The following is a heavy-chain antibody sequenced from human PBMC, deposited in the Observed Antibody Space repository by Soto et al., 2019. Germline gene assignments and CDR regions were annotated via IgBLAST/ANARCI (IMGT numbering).Heavy chain of an antibody. J-gene: IGHJ4*02. Sequence: GGSLRLSCAASGFIFTRHSMNWVRQAPGKGLEWVSSISSTTNYIYYGDSMKGRFTISRDNAKNSLYLGMNSLRAEDTAVYYWAREAEDLTSNFDYWGQGTLVTVSS. CDR3: AREAEDLTSNFDY. V-gene: IGHV3-21*06. CDR1: GFIFTRHS. CDR2: ISSTTNYI.